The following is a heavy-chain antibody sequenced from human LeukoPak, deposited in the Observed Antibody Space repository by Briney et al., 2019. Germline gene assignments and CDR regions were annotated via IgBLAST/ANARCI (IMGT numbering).Heavy chain of an antibody. D-gene: IGHD1-26*01. CDR2: ISYDGSNK. CDR3: ARDRVPRRGKLGATTGDWFDP. V-gene: IGHV3-30*19. CDR1: GFTFSSYG. J-gene: IGHJ5*02. Sequence: PGGSLRLSCAASGFTFSSYGMHWVRQAPGKGLEWVAVISYDGSNKYYADSVKGRFTISRDNSKNTLYLQMNSLRAEDTAVYYCARDRVPRRGKLGATTGDWFDPWGQGTLVTVSS.